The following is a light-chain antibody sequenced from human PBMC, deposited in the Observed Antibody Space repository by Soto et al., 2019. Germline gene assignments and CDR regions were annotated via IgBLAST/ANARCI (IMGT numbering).Light chain of an antibody. V-gene: IGKV3-11*01. CDR1: QSISSY. Sequence: EVVLTQSPDTLSLPPGERATLSCRASQSISSYLAWYQQKPGQAPRLLIYDASSRATGIPARFSGSGSGTDFTLTISSREPEDFAVYYCQQLTDWRPQCTCGQGTKVEIK. CDR2: DAS. CDR3: QQLTDWRPQCT. J-gene: IGKJ1*01.